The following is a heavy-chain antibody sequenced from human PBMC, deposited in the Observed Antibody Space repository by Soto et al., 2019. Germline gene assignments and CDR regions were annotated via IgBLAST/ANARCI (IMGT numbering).Heavy chain of an antibody. D-gene: IGHD5-12*01. J-gene: IGHJ4*02. V-gene: IGHV1-24*01. CDR2: FDPEDGNT. CDR1: GYTLTELS. Sequence: ASVKVSCKVSGYTLTELSMHWVRQAPGKGLEWMGGFDPEDGNTNYAQKFQGRVTMTTDTSTSTAYMELRSLRSDDTAVYYCARDGVEMATIKPDYRGQGTLVTVSS. CDR3: ARDGVEMATIKPDY.